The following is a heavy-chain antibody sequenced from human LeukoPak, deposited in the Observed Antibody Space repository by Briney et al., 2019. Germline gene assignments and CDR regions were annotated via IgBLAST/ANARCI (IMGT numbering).Heavy chain of an antibody. J-gene: IGHJ5*02. V-gene: IGHV4-61*01. D-gene: IGHD3-3*01. CDR1: GGSISSSSYY. Sequence: SETLSLTCTVSGGSISSSSYYWSWIRQPPGKGLEWIGYIYYSGSTNYNPSLKSRVTISVDTSKNQFSLKLSSVTAADTAVYYCARERGDAFWSGYYNWFDPWGQGTLVTVSS. CDR3: ARERGDAFWSGYYNWFDP. CDR2: IYYSGST.